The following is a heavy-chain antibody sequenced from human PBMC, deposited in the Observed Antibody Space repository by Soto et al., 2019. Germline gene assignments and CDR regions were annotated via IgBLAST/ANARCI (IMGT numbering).Heavy chain of an antibody. D-gene: IGHD2-21*02. CDR2: IGASGDIT. Sequence: EVQLLESGGGLVQPGGSLRLSCAASGFSFTNFAMSWVRQAPGKGLEWVAGIGASGDITWYADSVKGRLSISRDNSKNSLYLQLTSLRFEDTAVYYFAKDDFTDRGDDYFDYWGPGTLVTVSS. J-gene: IGHJ4*02. V-gene: IGHV3-23*01. CDR1: GFSFTNFA. CDR3: AKDDFTDRGDDYFDY.